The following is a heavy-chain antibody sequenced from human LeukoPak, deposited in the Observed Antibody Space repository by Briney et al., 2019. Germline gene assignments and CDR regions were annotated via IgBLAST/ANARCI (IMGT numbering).Heavy chain of an antibody. V-gene: IGHV1-69*05. D-gene: IGHD3-10*01. Sequence: ASVKVSCKASGGTFSSYAISWVRQAPGQGLEWMGGIIPIFGTANYAQKFQGRVTITTDESTSTAYMELSSLRSEDTAVYYCARARITMVRGTKYMDVWGKGTTVTVSS. J-gene: IGHJ6*03. CDR3: ARARITMVRGTKYMDV. CDR1: GGTFSSYA. CDR2: IIPIFGTA.